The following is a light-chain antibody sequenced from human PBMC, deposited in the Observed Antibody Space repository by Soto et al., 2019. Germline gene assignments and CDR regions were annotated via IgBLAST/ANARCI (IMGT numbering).Light chain of an antibody. CDR1: SSDVGGNKY. Sequence: QSALTQPASVSGSPGQSITISCTGTSSDVGGNKYVSWYQQHPGKAPKLMIYEVSNRPSGVSNRFSGSKSGNTASLTISGLQAEDESDYYCSSYATTSTLVFGGGTKLTVL. V-gene: IGLV2-14*01. CDR3: SSYATTSTLV. CDR2: EVS. J-gene: IGLJ2*01.